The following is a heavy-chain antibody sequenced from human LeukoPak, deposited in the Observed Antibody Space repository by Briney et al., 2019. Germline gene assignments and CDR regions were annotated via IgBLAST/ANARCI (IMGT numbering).Heavy chain of an antibody. D-gene: IGHD3-22*01. J-gene: IGHJ3*02. CDR3: ARDGWKHYDSSGYTDDAFDI. V-gene: IGHV3-48*04. CDR1: GFTFSSYN. CDR2: ISSSSSTI. Sequence: HPGGSLRLSCAASGFTFSSYNMNWVRQAPGKGLEWVSYISSSSSTIYYADSVKGRFTISRDNAKNSLYLQMNSLRAEDTAVYYCARDGWKHYDSSGYTDDAFDIWGQVTMVTVSS.